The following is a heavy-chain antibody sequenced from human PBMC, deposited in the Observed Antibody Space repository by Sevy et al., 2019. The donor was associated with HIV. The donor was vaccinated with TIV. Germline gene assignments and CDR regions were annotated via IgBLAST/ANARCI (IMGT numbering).Heavy chain of an antibody. CDR1: GFTFTYAW. Sequence: GGSLRLSCAASGFTFTYAWMTWVRQAPGKGLERVGRIKSKADGGTIDYAAPVKGRFTISRDDSKNTLYLQMNSLKTEDTGVYYCSTDPIIVLLVTDGMDVWSQGTTVTVSS. J-gene: IGHJ6*02. CDR3: STDPIIVLLVTDGMDV. CDR2: IKSKADGGTI. V-gene: IGHV3-15*01. D-gene: IGHD2-8*02.